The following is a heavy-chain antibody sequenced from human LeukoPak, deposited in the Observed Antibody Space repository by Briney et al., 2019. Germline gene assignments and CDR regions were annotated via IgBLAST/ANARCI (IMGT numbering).Heavy chain of an antibody. CDR1: GGSISSSSYY. J-gene: IGHJ4*02. Sequence: PSETLSLTCTVSGGSISSSSYYWGWIRQPPGKGLEWIGSIYYSGSTYYNPSLKSRVTISVDTSKNQFSLKLGSVTAADTAVYYCARTTRGDSGYGDWGQGTLVTVSS. CDR2: IYYSGST. CDR3: ARTTRGDSGYGD. V-gene: IGHV4-39*07. D-gene: IGHD5-12*01.